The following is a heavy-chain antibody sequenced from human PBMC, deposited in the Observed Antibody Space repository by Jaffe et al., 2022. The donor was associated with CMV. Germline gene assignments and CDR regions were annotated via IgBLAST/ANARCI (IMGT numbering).Heavy chain of an antibody. J-gene: IGHJ4*02. Sequence: EVQLVESGGGLVQPGGSLRLSCAASGFTFSSYEMNWVRQAPGKGLEWVSYISSSGSTRYYADSVKGRFTISRDNAKNSLYLQMNSLRAEDTAVYYCARGRYSLCSGDSCYFDYWGQGTLVTVSS. CDR1: GFTFSSYE. V-gene: IGHV3-48*03. CDR2: ISSSGSTR. D-gene: IGHD2-15*01. CDR3: ARGRYSLCSGDSCYFDY.